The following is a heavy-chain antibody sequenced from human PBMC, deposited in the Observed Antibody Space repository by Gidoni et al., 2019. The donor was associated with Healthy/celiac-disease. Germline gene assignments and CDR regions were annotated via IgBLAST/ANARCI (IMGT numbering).Heavy chain of an antibody. V-gene: IGHV1-2*02. J-gene: IGHJ4*02. D-gene: IGHD6-19*01. Sequence: QVQLVQSGAEVKKPGASVKVSCKASGYTFTGYYLHWVRPAPGQGLEWMGWINPISGGTNYAQKFQGRVTMTRDTSISTAYIELSRLRSDDTAVYYCARGHKNGRSQWLVPPGYWGQGTLVTVSS. CDR2: INPISGGT. CDR1: GYTFTGYY. CDR3: ARGHKNGRSQWLVPPGY.